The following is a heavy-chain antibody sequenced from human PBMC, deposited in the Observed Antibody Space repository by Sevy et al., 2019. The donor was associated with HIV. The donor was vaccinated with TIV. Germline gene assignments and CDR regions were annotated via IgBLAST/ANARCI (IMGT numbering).Heavy chain of an antibody. CDR2: IYWDDDK. CDR1: GFSLATSGVG. J-gene: IGHJ4*02. V-gene: IGHV2-5*02. CDR3: AHRRDDTVVMVYGDFDY. D-gene: IGHD2-8*01. Sequence: SGPTLVKPTQTLTLTCTLSGFSLATSGVGVGWIRQPPGKALEWLALIYWDDDKRYSQSLKGRLTRTKESSKNQVVLTMTNMDPVDTATYYCAHRRDDTVVMVYGDFDYWGQGALVTVSS.